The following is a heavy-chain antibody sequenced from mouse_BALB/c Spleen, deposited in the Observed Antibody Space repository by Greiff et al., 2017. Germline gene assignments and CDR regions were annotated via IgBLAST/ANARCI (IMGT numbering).Heavy chain of an antibody. J-gene: IGHJ4*01. V-gene: IGHV1S135*01. Sequence: VQLKESGPELMKPGASVKISCKASGYSFTSYYMHWVKQSHGKSLEWIGYIGPFNGGTSYNQKFKGKATLTVDKSSSTAYMHLSSLTSEDSAVYYCARGGKTVRDYAMDYWGQGTSVTVSS. D-gene: IGHD2-14*01. CDR3: ARGGKTVRDYAMDY. CDR1: GYSFTSYY. CDR2: IGPFNGGT.